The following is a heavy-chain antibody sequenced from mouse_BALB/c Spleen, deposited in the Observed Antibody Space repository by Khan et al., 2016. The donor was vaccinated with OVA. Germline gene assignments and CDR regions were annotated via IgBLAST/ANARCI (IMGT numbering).Heavy chain of an antibody. V-gene: IGHV1-7*01. CDR3: ARRGLRWDFDY. CDR2: INPSTGYT. Sequence: VQVVESGAELAKPGASVKMSCKASGYTFINYWILWVKQRPGQGLEWIGYINPSTGYTEYNQNFKDKATLTADKSSSPAYMQLSSLTSEDSAVYYCARRGLRWDFDYWGQGTTLTVSS. D-gene: IGHD1-1*01. J-gene: IGHJ2*01. CDR1: GYTFINYW.